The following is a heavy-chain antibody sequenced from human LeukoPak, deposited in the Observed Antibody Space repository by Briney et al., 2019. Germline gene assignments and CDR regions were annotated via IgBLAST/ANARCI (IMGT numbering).Heavy chain of an antibody. Sequence: GGSLRLSCAASGFTFSSYAMSWVRQAPGKGLEWVSGISGSGGSTYYADSAKGRFTISRDNSKNTLYLQMNSLRAEDTAVYYCAKDRVVVTAIPWGQGTLVTVSS. J-gene: IGHJ5*02. V-gene: IGHV3-23*01. D-gene: IGHD2-21*02. CDR2: ISGSGGST. CDR1: GFTFSSYA. CDR3: AKDRVVVTAIP.